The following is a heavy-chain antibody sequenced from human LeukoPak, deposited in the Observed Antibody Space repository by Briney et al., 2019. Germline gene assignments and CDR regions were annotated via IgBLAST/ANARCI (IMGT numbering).Heavy chain of an antibody. CDR1: GGSFSGYY. V-gene: IGHV4-34*01. J-gene: IGHJ6*02. D-gene: IGHD3-3*01. Sequence: SETLSLTCAVYGGSFSGYYWSWIRQPPGKGLEWIGEINHSGSTNYDPSLKSRVTISVDTSKNQFSLKLSSVTAADTAVYFASISTHYYYYGMDVWGQGTTVTVSS. CDR3: SISTHYYYYGMDV. CDR2: INHSGST.